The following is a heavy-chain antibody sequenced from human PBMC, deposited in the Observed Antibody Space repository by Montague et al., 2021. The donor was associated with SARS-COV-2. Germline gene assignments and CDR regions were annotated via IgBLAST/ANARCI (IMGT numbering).Heavy chain of an antibody. CDR3: ARGISKTTVEA. CDR1: IGSVDHYY. Sequence: SETLSLTCTVSIGSVDHYYWMWIRQPPGKGLEWIGYVFYSGNTDYNPSLQRRATISVDRSTNQFSLRVTSVTAADTAIYYCARGISKTTVEAWSQGTTVTVSS. J-gene: IGHJ6*02. D-gene: IGHD2-21*01. V-gene: IGHV4-59*02. CDR2: VFYSGNT.